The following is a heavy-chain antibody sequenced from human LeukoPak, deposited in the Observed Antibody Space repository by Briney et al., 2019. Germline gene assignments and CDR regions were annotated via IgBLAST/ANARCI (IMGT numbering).Heavy chain of an antibody. Sequence: ASETLSLTCTVSGGSISSYYWSWIRQPPGKGLEWIGYIYYSGSTNYNPSLKSRVTISVDTSKNQFSLKLSSVTAADTAVYYCASAEYGSGSYYGYWGQGTLVTVSS. CDR3: ASAEYGSGSYYGY. CDR1: GGSISSYY. CDR2: IYYSGST. J-gene: IGHJ4*02. D-gene: IGHD3-10*01. V-gene: IGHV4-59*01.